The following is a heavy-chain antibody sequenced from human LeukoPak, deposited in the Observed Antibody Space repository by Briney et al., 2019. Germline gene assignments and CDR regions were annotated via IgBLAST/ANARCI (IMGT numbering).Heavy chain of an antibody. CDR3: TRDLEGGGSYVD. CDR1: GFTFSNYE. Sequence: GGSLRLSCAASGFTFSNYEMNWVRQAPGKGLEWVSSISKASGSIYYADSVRGRFTTSGDNARNSLYLRMNSLTAEDTALYYCTRDLEGGGSYVDWGQGTLVTVSS. CDR2: ISKASGSI. D-gene: IGHD1-26*01. J-gene: IGHJ4*02. V-gene: IGHV3-21*01.